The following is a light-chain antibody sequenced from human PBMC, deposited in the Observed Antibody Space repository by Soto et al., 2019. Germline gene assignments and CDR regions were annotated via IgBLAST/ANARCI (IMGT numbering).Light chain of an antibody. CDR1: QSLLHSNGYNY. Sequence: DIVMTQSPLSLPVTPGEPASISCRSSQSLLHSNGYNYLDWYLQKPGQSPQLLIYLGSNRASGVPDRFSGSGSGTDFTLKISRVEAEDVGVSYCMQALQTPPHTFGQGTKLEIK. CDR2: LGS. V-gene: IGKV2-28*01. CDR3: MQALQTPPHT. J-gene: IGKJ2*01.